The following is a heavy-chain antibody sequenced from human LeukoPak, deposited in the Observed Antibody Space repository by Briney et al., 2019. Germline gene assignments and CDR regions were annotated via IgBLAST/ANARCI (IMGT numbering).Heavy chain of an antibody. CDR1: GGSFSGYY. D-gene: IGHD6-13*01. J-gene: IGHJ4*02. Sequence: SETLSLTCAVYGGSFSGYYWSWIRQPPGKGLEWIGEINHSGSTNYNPSLKSRVTISVDTSKNQFSLKLSSVTAADTAVYYRAEAAAGTRGLFDYWGQGTLVTVSS. CDR3: AEAAAGTRGLFDY. CDR2: INHSGST. V-gene: IGHV4-34*01.